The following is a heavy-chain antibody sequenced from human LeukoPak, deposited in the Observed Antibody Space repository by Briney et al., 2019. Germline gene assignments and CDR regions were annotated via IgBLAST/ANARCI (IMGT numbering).Heavy chain of an antibody. CDR2: ISGSGIRT. D-gene: IGHD5-18*01. J-gene: IGHJ4*02. Sequence: GGSLRLSCAVSGFTFSTYAMSWVRQAPGKGLEWVSAISGSGIRTYYADSVKGRFTISRDNSKNTLYLQMNSLRADDTAGHYCAKLGYSYAFDYWGQGTLVTVSS. CDR1: GFTFSTYA. V-gene: IGHV3-23*01. CDR3: AKLGYSYAFDY.